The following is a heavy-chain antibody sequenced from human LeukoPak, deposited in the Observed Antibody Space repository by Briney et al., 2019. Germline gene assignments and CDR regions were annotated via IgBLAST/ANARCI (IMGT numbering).Heavy chain of an antibody. CDR2: IIPIFGTA. CDR3: ARRYRGSSGDYVGVSYYYHGMDV. D-gene: IGHD4-17*01. CDR1: GGTFSSYA. J-gene: IGHJ6*02. V-gene: IGHV1-69*13. Sequence: SVKVSCKASGGTFSSYAISWVRQAPGQGLEWMGGIIPIFGTANYAQKFQGRVTITADESTSTAYMELSSLRSEDTAVYYCARRYRGSSGDYVGVSYYYHGMDVWGRGTTVTVSS.